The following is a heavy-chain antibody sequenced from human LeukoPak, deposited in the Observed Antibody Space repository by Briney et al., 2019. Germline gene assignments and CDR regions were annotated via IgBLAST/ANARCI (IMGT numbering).Heavy chain of an antibody. J-gene: IGHJ4*02. CDR1: GYTFTSYY. Sequence: ASVKVSCKASGYTFTSYYMHWVRQAPGQGLEWMGIINPSGGSTSYAQKFQGRVTMTRDTSTSTVYMELSSLRSEDTAVYYCARTEASAFGVTLLFDYWGQGTLVTVSS. V-gene: IGHV1-46*01. CDR3: ARTEASAFGVTLLFDY. CDR2: INPSGGST. D-gene: IGHD3-3*01.